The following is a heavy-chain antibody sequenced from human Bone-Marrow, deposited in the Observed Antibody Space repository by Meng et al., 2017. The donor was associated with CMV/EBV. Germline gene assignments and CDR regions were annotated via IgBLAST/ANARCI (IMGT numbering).Heavy chain of an antibody. Sequence: SLKIYCPASGFTFTNYAMHWVRQAPRKGLEWMAVISDEGNHKYYADSEKGRFNISRDNSKNTLFLQMNSLRPEDTAVYHCARGRASRSWYSWLDSWGQGTPVTVSS. V-gene: IGHV3-30-3*01. CDR1: GFTFTNYA. J-gene: IGHJ5*01. CDR2: ISDEGNHK. CDR3: ARGRASRSWYSWLDS. D-gene: IGHD6-13*01.